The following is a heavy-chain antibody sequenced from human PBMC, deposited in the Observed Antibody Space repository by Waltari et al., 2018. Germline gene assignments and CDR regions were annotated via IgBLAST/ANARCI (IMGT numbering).Heavy chain of an antibody. V-gene: IGHV4-39*07. CDR1: VGSITSSNYY. CDR3: ARESGRDYYLDS. Sequence: QLHLQESGPGLVKPSETLSLTCTVSVGSITSSNYYWGWIRQSPGMGLEWIGITHYSGSTHYSPSLKSRVTISVDTSRNQFSLKLSSVTAADTAIYYCARESGRDYYLDSWGQGTLVTVSS. J-gene: IGHJ4*02. D-gene: IGHD3-10*01. CDR2: THYSGST.